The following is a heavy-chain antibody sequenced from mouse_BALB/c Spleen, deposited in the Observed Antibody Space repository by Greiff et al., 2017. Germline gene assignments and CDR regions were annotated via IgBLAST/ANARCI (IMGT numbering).Heavy chain of an antibody. CDR2: IYPGDGST. CDR3: ARGGGYYGSSYEGYFDV. CDR1: GFNIKDTY. V-gene: IGHV1S56*01. J-gene: IGHJ1*01. D-gene: IGHD1-1*01. Sequence: VQLQQSGAELVKPGASVKLSCTASGFNIKDTYMHWVKQRPGQGLEWIGWIYPGDGSTKYNEKFKGKATLTADKSSSTAYMQLSSLTSENSAVYFCARGGGYYGSSYEGYFDVWGAGTTVTVSS.